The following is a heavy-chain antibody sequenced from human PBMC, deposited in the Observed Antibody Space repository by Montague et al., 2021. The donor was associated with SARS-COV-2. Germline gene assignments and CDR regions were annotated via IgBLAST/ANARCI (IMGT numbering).Heavy chain of an antibody. CDR1: GGSISSSSYF. Sequence: SETLSLTCSVSGGSISSSSYFWGWIRQPPGKGLEWIGSIYYSGGTYSNSSLKSRVTISVDTSKNQFSLKLSSVTAADTAVYYCAVEPNYFFDYWGQGFLVSVSS. V-gene: IGHV4-39*01. CDR3: AVEPNYFFDY. CDR2: IYYSGGT. J-gene: IGHJ4*02. D-gene: IGHD1-1*01.